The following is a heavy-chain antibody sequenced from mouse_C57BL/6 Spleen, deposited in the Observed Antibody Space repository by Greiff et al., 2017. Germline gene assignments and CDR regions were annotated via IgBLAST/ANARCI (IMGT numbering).Heavy chain of an antibody. CDR3: ARDYGSSPGLDFDI. CDR2: INYDGSST. CDR1: GFTFSDYY. Sequence: VQLKESEGGLVQPGSSMKLSCTASGFTFSDYYMAWVRQVPEKGLEWVANINYDGSSTYYLDSLKSRFIISRDNTKNILYLQMSSLKSEDTATYYCARDYGSSPGLDFDIWGTGTTVTVSS. J-gene: IGHJ1*03. V-gene: IGHV5-16*01. D-gene: IGHD1-1*01.